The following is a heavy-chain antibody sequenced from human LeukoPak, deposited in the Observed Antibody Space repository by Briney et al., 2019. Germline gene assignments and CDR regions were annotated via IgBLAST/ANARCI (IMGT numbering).Heavy chain of an antibody. CDR3: VKSPVVTRLNFDG. J-gene: IGHJ4*02. CDR1: GFTFSSYE. V-gene: IGHV3-48*03. D-gene: IGHD4-23*01. CDR2: ITSSDSTT. Sequence: GGSLRLSCVASGFTFSSYEMNWVRQAPGKGLEWFSYITSSDSTTHYADSVKGRFTISRDDAQNSLYLQMNSLRVEDTAVYYCVKSPVVTRLNFDGWGQGTLVTVSS.